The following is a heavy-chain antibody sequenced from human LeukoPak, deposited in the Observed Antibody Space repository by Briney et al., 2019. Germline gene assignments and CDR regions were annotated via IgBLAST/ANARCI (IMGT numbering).Heavy chain of an antibody. CDR1: GGSISSSNW. V-gene: IGHV4-4*02. Sequence: SGTLSLTCAVSGGSISSSNWWSWVRQPPGKGLEWIGEIYHSGSTNYNPSLKSRVTISVDKSKNQFSLKLSSVTAADTAVYYCARGGERYFYESSAYYPEYFHHWGQGTLVTVSS. D-gene: IGHD3-22*01. CDR2: IYHSGST. CDR3: ARGGERYFYESSAYYPEYFHH. J-gene: IGHJ1*01.